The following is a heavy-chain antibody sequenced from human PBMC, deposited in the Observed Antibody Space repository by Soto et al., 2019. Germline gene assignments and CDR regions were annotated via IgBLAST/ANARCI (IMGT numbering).Heavy chain of an antibody. V-gene: IGHV3-48*01. CDR2: ISVTSTTI. J-gene: IGHJ4*02. Sequence: EVQLVESGGVLAQPGGSLRLSCAASGFTFNTFGMNWVRQAPGKGLEWISYISVTSTTIHYADSVKGRFAISRDNAKNLLHLEMDSLRLEDTAVYYCARDGALTGGFEYWGPGTVVNVSS. CDR1: GFTFNTFG. CDR3: ARDGALTGGFEY. D-gene: IGHD2-8*02.